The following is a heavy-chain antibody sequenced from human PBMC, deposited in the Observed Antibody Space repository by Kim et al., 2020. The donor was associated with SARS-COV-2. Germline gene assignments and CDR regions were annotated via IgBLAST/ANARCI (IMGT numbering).Heavy chain of an antibody. D-gene: IGHD1-20*01. Sequence: GKGRFTISRDDSKNTLYLQMNSLKTEDTAVYYCTTVSPYNWNYYYYGMDVWGQGTTVTVSS. CDR3: TTVSPYNWNYYYYGMDV. V-gene: IGHV3-15*01. J-gene: IGHJ6*02.